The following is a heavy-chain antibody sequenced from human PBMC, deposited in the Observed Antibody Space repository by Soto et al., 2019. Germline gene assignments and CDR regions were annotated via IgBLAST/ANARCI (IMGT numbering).Heavy chain of an antibody. CDR2: IYSGGAT. J-gene: IGHJ6*02. Sequence: GGSLRLSCSASGSTVTTNYVSWDRQAPGKELEWVSIIYSGGATYYAESVKGRFTVSRDNSKNTMYLQMNSLRADDTAVYYCARDHGIVGMDVWGQGTTVTVSS. V-gene: IGHV3-53*01. CDR3: ARDHGIVGMDV. D-gene: IGHD1-26*01. CDR1: GSTVTTNY.